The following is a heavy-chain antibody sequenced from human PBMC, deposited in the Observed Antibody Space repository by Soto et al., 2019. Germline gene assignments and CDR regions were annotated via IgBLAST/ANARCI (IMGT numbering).Heavy chain of an antibody. CDR2: ISGTGTFI. CDR1: GFTFSRHS. J-gene: IGHJ3*02. D-gene: IGHD2-21*01. Sequence: VQLVESGGGLVKPGGSLRLSCAASGFTFSRHSMNWVRQAPGKGLEWVSCISGTGTFIYYSDSVKGRFTISRDDAKSSLYLQMNSLTAEYTAVYYCARGSVIDTGDALDIWCPGTMVTVS. CDR3: ARGSVIDTGDALDI. V-gene: IGHV3-21*06.